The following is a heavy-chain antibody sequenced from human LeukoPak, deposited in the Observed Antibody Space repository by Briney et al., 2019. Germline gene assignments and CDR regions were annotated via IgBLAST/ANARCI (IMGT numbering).Heavy chain of an antibody. CDR1: GDSLDNLY. V-gene: IGHV4-34*01. CDR2: VKVGGDT. CDR3: ARSFGWYALDV. Sequence: SETLSLTCAVYGDSLDNLYWSWARQSPGKGLEWIGEVKVGGDTKYNPSLKSRVTMAADTSRNQFSLRLTFVTAADTAIYYCARSFGWYALDVWGQGALVTVSS. J-gene: IGHJ4*02. D-gene: IGHD6-19*01.